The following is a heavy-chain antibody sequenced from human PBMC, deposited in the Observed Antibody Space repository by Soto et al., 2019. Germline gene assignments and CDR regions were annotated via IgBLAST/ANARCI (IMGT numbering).Heavy chain of an antibody. Sequence: ASVKVSCKASGYTFTSYDMHWVRQAPGQGLEWMGWMNGNSGNTRYAQNFQGRVTMTRNTSTSTAYMELSSLRSEATAVYYCARGSGYCSGGSCYPLNPSYYMDVWGKGTTVTVSS. J-gene: IGHJ6*03. V-gene: IGHV1-8*02. CDR2: MNGNSGNT. CDR3: ARGSGYCSGGSCYPLNPSYYMDV. CDR1: GYTFTSYD. D-gene: IGHD2-15*01.